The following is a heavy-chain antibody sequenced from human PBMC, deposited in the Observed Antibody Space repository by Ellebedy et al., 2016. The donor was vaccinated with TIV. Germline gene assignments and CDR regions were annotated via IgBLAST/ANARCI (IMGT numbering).Heavy chain of an antibody. V-gene: IGHV3-23*01. CDR2: ISGSGGST. D-gene: IGHD3-3*01. CDR3: ARVQDDFWSGYYRGIFDY. CDR1: GFTFSSYA. Sequence: GESLKISXAASGFTFSSYAMSWVRQAPGKGLEWVSAISGSGGSTYYADSVKGRFTISRDNSKNTLYLQMNSLRAEDTAVYYCARVQDDFWSGYYRGIFDYWGQGTLVTVSS. J-gene: IGHJ4*02.